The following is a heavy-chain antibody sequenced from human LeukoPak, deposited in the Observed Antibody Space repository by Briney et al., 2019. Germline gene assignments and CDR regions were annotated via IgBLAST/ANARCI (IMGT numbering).Heavy chain of an antibody. V-gene: IGHV4-59*01. CDR3: ARASSGWDPFDY. D-gene: IGHD6-19*01. CDR1: GGSISSYY. Sequence: RSSETLSLTCTVSGGSISSYYGSWIRQPPGKGLEWIGYIYYSGSTNYNPSLKSRVTISVDTSKNHFSLKLSSVTAADTAVYYCARASSGWDPFDYCGQGTLVTVSS. J-gene: IGHJ4*02. CDR2: IYYSGST.